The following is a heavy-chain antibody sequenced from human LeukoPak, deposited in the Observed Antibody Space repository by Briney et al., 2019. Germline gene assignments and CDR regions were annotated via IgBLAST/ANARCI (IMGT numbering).Heavy chain of an antibody. CDR2: FDPEDGET. D-gene: IGHD1-26*01. CDR3: ATLGSYYLAFDI. Sequence: ASVKVSCKVSGYTLTELSMHWVRQAPGKGLEWMGGFDPEDGETIYAQKFQGRVTMTEGTSTDTAYMELSSLRSEDTAVYYCATLGSYYLAFDIWGQGTMVTVSS. CDR1: GYTLTELS. V-gene: IGHV1-24*01. J-gene: IGHJ3*02.